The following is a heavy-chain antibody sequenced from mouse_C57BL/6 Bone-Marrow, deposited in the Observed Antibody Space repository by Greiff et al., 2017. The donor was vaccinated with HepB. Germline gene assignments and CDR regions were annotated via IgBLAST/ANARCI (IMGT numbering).Heavy chain of an antibody. J-gene: IGHJ2*01. CDR3: ARKNYSNYGFDY. Sequence: QVQLQQSGPGLVQPSQCLSITCTVSGFSFTSYGVHWVRQSPGKGLEWLGVIWSGGSTDYNAAFISRLSISKDNSKSQVFFKMNSLQADDTAIYYCARKNYSNYGFDYWGQGTTLTVSS. CDR2: IWSGGST. D-gene: IGHD2-5*01. CDR1: GFSFTSYG. V-gene: IGHV2-2*01.